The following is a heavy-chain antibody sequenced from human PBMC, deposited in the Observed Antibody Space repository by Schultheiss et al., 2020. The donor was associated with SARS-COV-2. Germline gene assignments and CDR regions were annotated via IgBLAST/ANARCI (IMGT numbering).Heavy chain of an antibody. CDR2: INHSGST. Sequence: SETLSLTCTVSGGSISSYYWSWIRQPPGKGLEWIGEINHSGSTNYNPSLKSRVTISVDTSKNQFSLKLSSVTAADTAVYYCARVGPLAARSAGGYYYYGMDVWGQGTTVTVSS. CDR1: GGSISSYY. V-gene: IGHV4-34*01. D-gene: IGHD6-6*01. CDR3: ARVGPLAARSAGGYYYYGMDV. J-gene: IGHJ6*02.